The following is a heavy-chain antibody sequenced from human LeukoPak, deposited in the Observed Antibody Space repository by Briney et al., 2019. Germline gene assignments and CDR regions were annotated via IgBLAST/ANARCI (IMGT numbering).Heavy chain of an antibody. CDR2: ISGSGDTT. Sequence: GGSLRLSCAASGFTFTTYGLTWVRQAPGKGLEWVSAISGSGDTTFYADSVKGRFTISRDNAKNSLYLQMNSLRAEDTAVYYCARGYSYGSLGAFDIWGQGTMVTVSS. CDR1: GFTFTTYG. V-gene: IGHV3-23*01. D-gene: IGHD5-18*01. J-gene: IGHJ3*02. CDR3: ARGYSYGSLGAFDI.